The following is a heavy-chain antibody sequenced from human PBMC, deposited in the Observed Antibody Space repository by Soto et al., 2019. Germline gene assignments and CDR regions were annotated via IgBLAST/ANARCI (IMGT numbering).Heavy chain of an antibody. CDR2: IYYSGST. D-gene: IGHD3-10*01. CDR1: GGSISSSSYY. V-gene: IGHV4-39*01. CDR3: ARQGEYYGSGSYPPTYNWFDP. J-gene: IGHJ5*02. Sequence: SETLSLTCTVSGGSISSSSYYWGWIRQPPGKGLEWIGSIYYSGSTYYNPSLKSRVTISVDTSKNQFSLKLSSVTAADTAVYYCARQGEYYGSGSYPPTYNWFDPWGQGTLVTVSS.